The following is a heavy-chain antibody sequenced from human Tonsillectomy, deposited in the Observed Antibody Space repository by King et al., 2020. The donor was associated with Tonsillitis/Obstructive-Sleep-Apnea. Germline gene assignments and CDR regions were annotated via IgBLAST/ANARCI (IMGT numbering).Heavy chain of an antibody. CDR3: ARAESGGGPMVDP. Sequence: VQLVESGGDLVQPGGSLRLSCAASGFSFSNYDMHWVRLVIGKGLEWVSSIGTAGNTYFPGSVKGRFTISRENAKNSLHLQMNGLRAGDTAVYYGARAESGGGPMVDPRGQGTLVTVAS. CDR1: GFSFSNYD. V-gene: IGHV3-13*01. D-gene: IGHD1-26*01. J-gene: IGHJ5*02. CDR2: IGTAGNT.